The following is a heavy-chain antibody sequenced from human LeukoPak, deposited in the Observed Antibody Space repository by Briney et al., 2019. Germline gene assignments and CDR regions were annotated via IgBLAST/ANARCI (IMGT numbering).Heavy chain of an antibody. CDR1: GGSISSYY. CDR2: IYYSGST. J-gene: IGHJ4*02. Sequence: KASETLSLTCTVSGGSISSYYWSWIRQPPGKGLEWIGYIYYSGSTNYDPPLKSRVTISVDTSKNQFSLKLNSVTAADTALYYCAKGSSWYSPFDQWGQGTLVTVSS. V-gene: IGHV4-59*01. CDR3: AKGSSWYSPFDQ. D-gene: IGHD6-13*01.